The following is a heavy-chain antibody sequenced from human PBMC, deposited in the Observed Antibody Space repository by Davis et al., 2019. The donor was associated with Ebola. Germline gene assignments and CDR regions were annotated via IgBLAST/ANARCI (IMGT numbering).Heavy chain of an antibody. J-gene: IGHJ4*02. V-gene: IGHV1-3*01. CDR2: INAGNGNT. CDR3: ARANQGWSYFDY. CDR1: GYTFTSYA. Sequence: ASVKVSCKASGYTFTSYAMYWVRHAPGQRLEWMGWINAGNGNTKYSQKFQGRVTITRDTSASTAYMELSSLRSEDTAVYYFARANQGWSYFDYWGQGTLVTVSS. D-gene: IGHD6-19*01.